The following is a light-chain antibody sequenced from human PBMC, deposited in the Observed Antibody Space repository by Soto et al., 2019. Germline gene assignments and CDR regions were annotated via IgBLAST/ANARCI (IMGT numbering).Light chain of an antibody. J-gene: IGKJ4*01. V-gene: IGKV1D-8*03. CDR3: QQYYSFPLT. CDR2: DAS. Sequence: VIWVTQSPSLLSASTGDRVTISCRMKQGFSRYLAWYKQKPWKAPELLIYDASTLQSGDPSRFSGSGSGTDFTITISCLQSEDFATYYCQQYYSFPLTFGGGTKVEIK. CDR1: QGFSRY.